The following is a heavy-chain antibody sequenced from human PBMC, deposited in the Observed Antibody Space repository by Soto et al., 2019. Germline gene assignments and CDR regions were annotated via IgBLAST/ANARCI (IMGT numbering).Heavy chain of an antibody. CDR1: GYRFTSYW. D-gene: IGHD3-22*01. CDR2: IFPSDSDT. CDR3: ARKDKSGYFNWFAP. V-gene: IGHV5-51*01. J-gene: IGHJ5*02. Sequence: GESLKISCRTSGYRFTSYWIAWVRQMPGKGLEWMGIIFPSDSDTRYSPSFQGQVTISADRSTSTVFLQWASLKASDTAVYFCARKDKSGYFNWFAPWGQGTLVTVSP.